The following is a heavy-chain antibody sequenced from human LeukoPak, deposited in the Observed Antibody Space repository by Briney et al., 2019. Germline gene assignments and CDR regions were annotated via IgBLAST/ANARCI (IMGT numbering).Heavy chain of an antibody. D-gene: IGHD6-19*01. V-gene: IGHV3-23*01. CDR1: GFTFTSYA. J-gene: IGHJ4*02. Sequence: GGSLRLSCAASGFTFTSYAMSWVGQAPGKGLEWVSAISGGGETTDYADSVKGRFTISRDNSENTLYLQMNSLRADDTALYYCARSAYSSGWYRFAIDYWGQGTLVIVSS. CDR3: ARSAYSSGWYRFAIDY. CDR2: ISGGGETT.